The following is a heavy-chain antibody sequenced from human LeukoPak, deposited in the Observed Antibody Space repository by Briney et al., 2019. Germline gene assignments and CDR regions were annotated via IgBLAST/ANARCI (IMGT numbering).Heavy chain of an antibody. J-gene: IGHJ4*02. CDR2: ISGSGDST. CDR1: GFTFSNFA. CDR3: AKDQSYGDYIFDY. Sequence: GGSLRLSCAASGFTFSNFAMSWVRQAPGKGLEWVSAISGSGDSTYYADSVKGRFTISRDNSKNTLYLQMNSLRAEDTAVYYCAKDQSYGDYIFDYWGQGTLVTVSS. D-gene: IGHD4-17*01. V-gene: IGHV3-23*01.